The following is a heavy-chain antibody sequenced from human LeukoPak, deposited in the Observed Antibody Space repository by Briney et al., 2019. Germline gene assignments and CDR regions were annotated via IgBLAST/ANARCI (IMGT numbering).Heavy chain of an antibody. CDR3: ARDSYGGNWSLGY. CDR1: GFTFTGYY. CDR2: VNPNNGGT. V-gene: IGHV1-2*02. D-gene: IGHD4-23*01. J-gene: IGHJ4*02. Sequence: ASVKVSFKASGFTFTGYYMHWVRQAPGQGLEWMGWVNPNNGGTNYAQMFQGRVTMTRDTSINTAYMELSRLRSDDTAVYYCARDSYGGNWSLGYWGQGTLVTVSS.